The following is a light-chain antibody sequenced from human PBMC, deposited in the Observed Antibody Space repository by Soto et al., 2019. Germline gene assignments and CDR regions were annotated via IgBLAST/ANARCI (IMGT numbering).Light chain of an antibody. J-gene: IGKJ3*01. CDR2: AAS. CDR1: QSVSVNS. V-gene: IGKV3-20*01. CDR3: QQYGGSSFT. Sequence: EIVLTQSPGTLSLSPGERATLSCRASQSVSVNSLAWYQQKGGQAPRLLIYAASTRATGVPDRFSGSGSGTDFALTISGLETEDFAVYYCQQYGGSSFTFGPGTKVDIK.